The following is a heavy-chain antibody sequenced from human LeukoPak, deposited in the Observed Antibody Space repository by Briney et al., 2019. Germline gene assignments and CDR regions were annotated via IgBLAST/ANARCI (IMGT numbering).Heavy chain of an antibody. CDR3: ARQYYDILTASYNWFDP. CDR2: IYYSGTT. CDR1: GASISSYY. J-gene: IGHJ5*02. Sequence: PSETLSLTCTVSGASISSYYWSWLRQPPGKGLEWIGYIYYSGTTNYNPSLRSRVTISVDTSKNQFSLELSSVTATDTAVYYCARQYYDILTASYNWFDPWGQGTLVTVSS. V-gene: IGHV4-59*08. D-gene: IGHD3-9*01.